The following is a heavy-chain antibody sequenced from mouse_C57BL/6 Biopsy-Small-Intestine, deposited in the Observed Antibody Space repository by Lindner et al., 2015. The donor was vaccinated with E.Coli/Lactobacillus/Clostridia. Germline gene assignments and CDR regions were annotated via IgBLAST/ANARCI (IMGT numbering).Heavy chain of an antibody. D-gene: IGHD2-4*01. J-gene: IGHJ4*01. V-gene: IGHV1-84*01. CDR3: ARRDYGGDYYTLDY. CDR2: IYPGSNNT. CDR1: GYTFTDYI. Sequence: VQLQESGPEVVKPGASVKLSCKASGYTFTDYIIHWIKQSPGQGLEWIGWIYPGSNNTNYNDKFKGKATMTADKSSNTAYMQLSSLTSEDSAVYFCARRDYGGDYYTLDYWGQGTSVTVSS.